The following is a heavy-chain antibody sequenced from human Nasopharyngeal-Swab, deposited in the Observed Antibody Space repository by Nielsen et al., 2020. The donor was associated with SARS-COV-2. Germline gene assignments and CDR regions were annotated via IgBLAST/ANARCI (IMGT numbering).Heavy chain of an antibody. Sequence: GESLKISCKGSGYSFTSYWIGWGRQMPGKGREWMGIIYPGDSDTRYSPSFQGQVTISADKSISTAYLQWSSLKASDTAMYYCARQGAVAGYYYYYMDVWGKGTTVTVSS. CDR2: IYPGDSDT. V-gene: IGHV5-51*01. CDR1: GYSFTSYW. CDR3: ARQGAVAGYYYYYMDV. D-gene: IGHD6-19*01. J-gene: IGHJ6*03.